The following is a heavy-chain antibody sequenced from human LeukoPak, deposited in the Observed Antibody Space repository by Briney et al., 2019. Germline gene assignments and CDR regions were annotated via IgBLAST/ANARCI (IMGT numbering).Heavy chain of an antibody. CDR2: ISWNSGSL. J-gene: IGHJ3*02. CDR3: AKDAGGYNWNDVDAFDI. CDR1: GFTFDDYA. Sequence: PGGSLRLSCAASGFTFDDYAMHWVRQGPGKGLEWVSGISWNSGSLGYADSVKGRFTISRDNAKNSLYLQLNSLRAEDSALYYCAKDAGGYNWNDVDAFDIWGQGTVVTVSS. V-gene: IGHV3-9*01. D-gene: IGHD1-1*01.